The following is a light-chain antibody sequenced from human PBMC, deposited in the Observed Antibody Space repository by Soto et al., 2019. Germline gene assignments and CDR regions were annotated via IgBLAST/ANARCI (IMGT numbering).Light chain of an antibody. CDR3: QQYNRYPRT. Sequence: DIQITQSPSTLSSSVRDRATITCRASQNINTWLAWYQQKPGKAPKLLIYKASSLESGVPSRFSGSGSGTEFSLTISSLQTDDFATYYCQQYNRYPRTFGQGTKV. V-gene: IGKV1-5*03. CDR2: KAS. CDR1: QNINTW. J-gene: IGKJ1*01.